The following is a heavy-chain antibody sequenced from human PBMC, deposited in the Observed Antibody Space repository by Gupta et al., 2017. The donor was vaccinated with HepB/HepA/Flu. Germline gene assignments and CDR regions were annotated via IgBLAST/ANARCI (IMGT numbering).Heavy chain of an antibody. Sequence: QVQLVQSGAEVKKPGASVKVSCKASGYTFTGYYMHWVRQAPGQGLEWMGWINPNSGGTNYAQKFQGRVTMTRDTSISTAYMELSRLRSDDTAVYYCARDDYGDYKGGGVDYWGQGTLVTVSS. CDR3: ARDDYGDYKGGGVDY. D-gene: IGHD4-17*01. J-gene: IGHJ4*02. CDR2: INPNSGGT. CDR1: GYTFTGYY. V-gene: IGHV1-2*02.